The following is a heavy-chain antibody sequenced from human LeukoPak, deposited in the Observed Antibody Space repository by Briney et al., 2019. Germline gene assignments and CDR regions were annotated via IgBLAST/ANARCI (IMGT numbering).Heavy chain of an antibody. CDR2: IWYDGSNK. D-gene: IGHD3-10*01. CDR3: ATGGYGSGSYYHYYYGMDV. V-gene: IGHV3-33*01. CDR1: GFTFSSYG. Sequence: GGSLRLSCAASGFTFSSYGMHWVRQAPGKGLEWVAVIWYDGSNKYYADSVKGRFTISRDNSKNTLYLQMNSLRAEDTAVYYCATGGYGSGSYYHYYYGMDVWGQGTTVTVSS. J-gene: IGHJ6*02.